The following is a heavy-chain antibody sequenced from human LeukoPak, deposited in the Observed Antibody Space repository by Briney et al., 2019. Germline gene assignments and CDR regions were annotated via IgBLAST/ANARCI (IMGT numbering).Heavy chain of an antibody. CDR2: IYHSGST. V-gene: IGHV4-4*02. D-gene: IGHD5-24*01. J-gene: IGHJ4*02. CDR1: GGSISSSNW. Sequence: SETLSLTCAVSGGSISSSNWWSWVRQPPGKGLEWIGEIYHSGSTNYNPSLKSRVTISVDKSKNQFSLKLSSVTAADTVVYYCARFVEMATIFDYWGQGTLVTVSS. CDR3: ARFVEMATIFDY.